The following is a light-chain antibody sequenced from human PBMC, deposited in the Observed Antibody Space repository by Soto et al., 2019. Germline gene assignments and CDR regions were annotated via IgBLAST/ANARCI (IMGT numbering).Light chain of an antibody. J-gene: IGKJ3*01. CDR3: MQGTYWPFT. V-gene: IGKV2-30*01. CDR2: KVS. CDR1: HSLGYSDGNIY. Sequence: DVVLTQSLLSLAVTLGQPASISCRSSHSLGYSDGNIYLNWFQQRPRQPPRRLFYKVSNRDYRVPDRCSARGSGNDATLNISRVEAEDVGVYYYCMQGTYWPFTFGPGTKVDVK.